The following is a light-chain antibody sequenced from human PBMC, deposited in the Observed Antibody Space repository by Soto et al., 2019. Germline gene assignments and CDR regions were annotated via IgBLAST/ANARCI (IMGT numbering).Light chain of an antibody. CDR3: QQYGSSPRYS. CDR1: QSVDSSY. V-gene: IGKV3-20*01. J-gene: IGKJ2*03. Sequence: DIVLPQSPGTLSLSPGERATLSCRASQSVDSSYLAWYQQKPGQAPRLLIYAVSSRATGIPDRFSGSGSGTDVTLTISRLEPEDFAEYYCQQYGSSPRYSFGQGTKLEIK. CDR2: AVS.